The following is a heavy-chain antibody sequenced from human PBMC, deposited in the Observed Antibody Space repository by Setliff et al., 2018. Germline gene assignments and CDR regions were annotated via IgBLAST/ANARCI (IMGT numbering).Heavy chain of an antibody. CDR1: GDIFTSYA. J-gene: IGHJ6*02. CDR2: INAGNGNT. CDR3: ASILDPIPYCYTVMDV. D-gene: IGHD1-1*01. Sequence: RASVKVSCKASGDIFTSYAMHWVRQAPGQSLEWMGYINAGNGNTKYSQKFQGRVTITRDTSASTAYMELSSLRAEDTAVYYCASILDPIPYCYTVMDVWGQGTTVTVSS. V-gene: IGHV1-3*01.